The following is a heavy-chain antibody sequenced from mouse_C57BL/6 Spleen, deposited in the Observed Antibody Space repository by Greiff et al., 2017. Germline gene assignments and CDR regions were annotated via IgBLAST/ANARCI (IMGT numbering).Heavy chain of an antibody. D-gene: IGHD2-13*01. CDR3: AREGDYWFAY. CDR2: INPGSGGT. J-gene: IGHJ3*01. Sequence: QVQLQQSGAELVRPGTSVKVSCKASGYAFTNYLIEWVKQRPGQGLEWIGVINPGSGGTNYNEKFKGKATLTADKSSSTAYMHLSSLTSEDSAVYFCAREGDYWFAYWGQGTLVTVSA. CDR1: GYAFTNYL. V-gene: IGHV1-54*01.